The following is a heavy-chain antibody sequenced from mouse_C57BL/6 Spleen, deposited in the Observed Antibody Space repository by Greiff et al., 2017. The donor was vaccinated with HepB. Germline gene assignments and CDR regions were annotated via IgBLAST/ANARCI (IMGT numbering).Heavy chain of an antibody. J-gene: IGHJ1*03. CDR2: INPNNGGT. Sequence: EVQVVESGPELVKPGASVKMSCKASGYTFTDYNMHWVKQSHGKSLEWIGYINPNNGGTSYNQKFKGKATLTVNKSSSTAYMELRSLTSEDSAVYYCARNYGGRYFDVWGTGTTVTVSS. CDR1: GYTFTDYN. D-gene: IGHD1-1*02. V-gene: IGHV1-22*01. CDR3: ARNYGGRYFDV.